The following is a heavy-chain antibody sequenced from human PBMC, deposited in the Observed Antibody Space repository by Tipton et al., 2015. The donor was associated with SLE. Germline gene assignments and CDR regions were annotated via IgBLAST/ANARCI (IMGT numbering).Heavy chain of an antibody. J-gene: IGHJ4*02. CDR3: ARDGSRNSDWHPSFDY. CDR2: ISYSGIT. V-gene: IGHV4-59*01. CDR1: PGSISSYY. Sequence: GLVKPSETLSLTCTVSPGSISSYYWSWIRQPPGKGLEWIGYISYSGITNYNPSLKSRVTISIDTSKSQFSLKLTSVTAADTALYYCARDGSRNSDWHPSFDYWGQGTPVTVSS. D-gene: IGHD6-19*01.